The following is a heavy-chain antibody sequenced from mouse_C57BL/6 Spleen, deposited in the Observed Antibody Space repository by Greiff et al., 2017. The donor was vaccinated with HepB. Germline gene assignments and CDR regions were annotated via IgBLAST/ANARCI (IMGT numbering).Heavy chain of an antibody. V-gene: IGHV1-63*01. J-gene: IGHJ2*01. CDR3: ARGGFITTVVPYYFDY. Sequence: VQGVESGAELVRPGTSVKMSCKASGYTFTNYWIGWAKQRPGHGLEWIGDIYPGGGYTNYNEKFKGKATLTADKSSSTAYMQFSSLTSEDSAIYYCARGGFITTVVPYYFDYWGQGTTLTVSS. CDR1: GYTFTNYW. D-gene: IGHD1-1*01. CDR2: IYPGGGYT.